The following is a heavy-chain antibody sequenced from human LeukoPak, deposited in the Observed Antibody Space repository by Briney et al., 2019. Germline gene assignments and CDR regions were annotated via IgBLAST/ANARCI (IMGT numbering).Heavy chain of an antibody. CDR3: VREDYGEYYFDY. V-gene: IGHV3-30*09. D-gene: IGHD4/OR15-4a*01. CDR2: ISYHGNNK. CDR1: GFIFSDFA. Sequence: GGSLSLSCAASGFIFSDFAMHWVRQAPGKGLGWVAVISYHGNNKYYADSVKGRFAISRDNARNTLYLQMNSLRPEDAAVYSCVREDYGEYYFDYWGQGTPVTVPS. J-gene: IGHJ4*02.